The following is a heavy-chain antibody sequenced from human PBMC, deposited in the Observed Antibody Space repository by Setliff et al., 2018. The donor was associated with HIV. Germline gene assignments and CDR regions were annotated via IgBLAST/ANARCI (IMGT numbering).Heavy chain of an antibody. CDR3: ARGSCSGCYLSDY. CDR2: INPNSGGT. V-gene: IGHV1-2*02. J-gene: IGHJ4*02. CDR1: GYTFTGYY. D-gene: IGHD6-19*01. Sequence: ASVKVSCKAPGYTFTGYYMHWVRQAPGQGLEWMGWINPNSGGTNYAQKFQGRVTMTRDTSANTAYMELSSLRSEDTAVYYCARGSCSGCYLSDYWGLGTLVTVSS.